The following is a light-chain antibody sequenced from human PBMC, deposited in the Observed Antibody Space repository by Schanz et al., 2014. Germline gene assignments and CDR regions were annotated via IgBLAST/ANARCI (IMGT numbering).Light chain of an antibody. V-gene: IGKV3-11*01. CDR1: QTVDNY. Sequence: EIVLTQSPATLSLSPGARATLSCRASQTVDNYLAWYQQKPGQAPRLLIYDATNRATGIPARFSGRGSGTDFTLTISSLEPEDFAVYFCQQRSHPITFGQGTRLEIK. CDR2: DAT. J-gene: IGKJ5*01. CDR3: QQRSHPIT.